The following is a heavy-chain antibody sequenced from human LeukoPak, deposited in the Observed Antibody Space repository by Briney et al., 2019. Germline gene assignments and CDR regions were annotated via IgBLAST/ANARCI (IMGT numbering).Heavy chain of an antibody. CDR1: GGSISSYY. CDR3: TRRGYSGYDFDY. Sequence: PSETLSLTCTVSGGSISSYYWSWIRQPPGKGLEWTGYIYYSGSTNYNPSLKSRVTISVDTSKNQFSLKLSSVTAADTAVYYCTRRGYSGYDFDYWGQGTLVTVSS. D-gene: IGHD5-12*01. CDR2: IYYSGST. J-gene: IGHJ4*02. V-gene: IGHV4-59*01.